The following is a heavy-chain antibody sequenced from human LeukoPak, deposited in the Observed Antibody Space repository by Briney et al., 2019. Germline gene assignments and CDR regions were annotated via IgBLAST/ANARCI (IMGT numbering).Heavy chain of an antibody. Sequence: PGGSLRLSCAASGFTFSSYSMNWVRQAPGKGLEWVSSISSSSSYIYYADSVKGRFTISRDNAKNSLYLQMNSLRAEDTAVYYCARHQVDYGDATYYFDYWGQGTLLTVSS. CDR2: ISSSSSYI. D-gene: IGHD4-17*01. CDR1: GFTFSSYS. J-gene: IGHJ4*02. V-gene: IGHV3-21*01. CDR3: ARHQVDYGDATYYFDY.